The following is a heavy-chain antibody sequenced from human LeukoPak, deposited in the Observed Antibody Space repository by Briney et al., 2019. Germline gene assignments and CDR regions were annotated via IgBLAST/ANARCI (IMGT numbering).Heavy chain of an antibody. CDR3: AKDLAACFDC. CDR2: IWYGGSNK. D-gene: IGHD6-25*01. J-gene: IGHJ4*02. Sequence: GGSLRLSCAASGFTFSSYGMHWVRQAPGKGLEWVAVIWYGGSNKYYADSVKGRFTISRDNSKNTLYLQMNSLRAEDTAVYYCAKDLAACFDCWGQGTLVTVSS. CDR1: GFTFSSYG. V-gene: IGHV3-30*02.